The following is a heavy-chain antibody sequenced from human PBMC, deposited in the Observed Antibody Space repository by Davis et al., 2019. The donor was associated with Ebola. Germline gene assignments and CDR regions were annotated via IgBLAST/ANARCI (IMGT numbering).Heavy chain of an antibody. J-gene: IGHJ4*02. D-gene: IGHD3-22*01. Sequence: ASVKVSCKASGYSFTGNYVQWVRQAPGQGLEWMGRINPNSGGTNYAQKFQGRVTMTRDTSISTAYMEVTRLRSDDTAVYYCASAGRGYSADWGQGTLVTVSS. CDR2: INPNSGGT. CDR3: ASAGRGYSAD. V-gene: IGHV1-2*06. CDR1: GYSFTGNY.